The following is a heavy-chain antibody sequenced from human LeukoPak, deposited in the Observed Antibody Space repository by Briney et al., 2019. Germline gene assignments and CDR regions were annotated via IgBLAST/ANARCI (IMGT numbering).Heavy chain of an antibody. D-gene: IGHD3-10*02. Sequence: PGGSLRLSCAASGFTFSSYSVNWVRQAPGKGREWVSSIRSSSSYIYYADSVKGRFTISRDNTKNALYLQVYSLRAAETVVYYCAKDLHYVPPDYWGQEALVTVSS. V-gene: IGHV3-21*01. CDR3: AKDLHYVPPDY. J-gene: IGHJ4*02. CDR1: GFTFSSYS. CDR2: IRSSSSYI.